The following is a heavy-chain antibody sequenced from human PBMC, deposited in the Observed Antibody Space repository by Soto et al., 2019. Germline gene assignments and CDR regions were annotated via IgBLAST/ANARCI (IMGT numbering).Heavy chain of an antibody. D-gene: IGHD4-17*01. CDR1: GGSISSYY. Sequence: QVQLQESGPGLVKPSETLSLTCTVSGGSISSYYWSWIRQPPGKGLEWIGYIYYSGSTNYNPTLKSLVTISVDTSKNQFSLKLGSVTAADTSVYYCASRYGGSLDYWGQGTLVTVSS. CDR2: IYYSGST. V-gene: IGHV4-59*08. CDR3: ASRYGGSLDY. J-gene: IGHJ4*02.